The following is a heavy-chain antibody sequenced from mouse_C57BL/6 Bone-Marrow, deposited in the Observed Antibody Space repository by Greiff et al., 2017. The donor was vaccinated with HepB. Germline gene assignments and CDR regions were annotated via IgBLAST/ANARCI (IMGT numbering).Heavy chain of an antibody. V-gene: IGHV1-5*01. Sequence: EVKVVESGTVLARPGASVKMSCKTSGYTFTSYWMHWVKQRPGQGLEWIGAIYPGNSYTSYNQKFKGKAKLTAVTSASTAYMELSSLTNEDSAVYYCTLYYYGSSYVPTMDYWGQGTSVTVSS. D-gene: IGHD1-1*01. J-gene: IGHJ4*01. CDR1: GYTFTSYW. CDR3: TLYYYGSSYVPTMDY. CDR2: IYPGNSYT.